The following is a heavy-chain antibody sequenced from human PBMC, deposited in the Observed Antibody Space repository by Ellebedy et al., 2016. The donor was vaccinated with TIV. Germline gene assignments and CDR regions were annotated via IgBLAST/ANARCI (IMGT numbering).Heavy chain of an antibody. CDR2: ISWNGGTI. CDR3: AKDSGYSGMRHFDL. CDR1: GFTFEDYA. D-gene: IGHD6-13*01. J-gene: IGHJ2*01. V-gene: IGHV3-9*01. Sequence: GGSLRLSXGASGFTFEDYAMHWVRQAPGKGLEWLSYISWNGGTIVYADSVKGRFTISRDNAKNSLYLQMNSLRPEDTALYYCAKDSGYSGMRHFDLWGRGTLVTVSS.